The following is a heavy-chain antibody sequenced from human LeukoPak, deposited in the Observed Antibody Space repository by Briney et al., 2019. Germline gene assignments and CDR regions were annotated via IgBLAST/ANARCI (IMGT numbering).Heavy chain of an antibody. CDR1: GFTFSSYG. J-gene: IGHJ4*02. CDR3: AKDPGYCSGGSCYYFDY. D-gene: IGHD2-15*01. Sequence: GGSLILSCTASGFTFSSYGMHWVRQAPGKGLEWVAFIRYDGSNKYYADSVKGRFTISRDNSKNTLYLQMNSLRAEDTAVYYCAKDPGYCSGGSCYYFDYWGQGTLVTVSS. CDR2: IRYDGSNK. V-gene: IGHV3-30*02.